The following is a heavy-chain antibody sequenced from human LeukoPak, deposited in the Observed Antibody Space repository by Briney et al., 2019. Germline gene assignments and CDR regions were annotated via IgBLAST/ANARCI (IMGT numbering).Heavy chain of an antibody. Sequence: KPSETLPLTCTVSGDSISNFYWSWIRQPAGKGLEWIGRIYTSGSTNYNPSLKSRVTMSVDTSKNQFSLKLSSVTAADTAVYYCARDVVAAPGTWDYWGQGTLVTVSS. V-gene: IGHV4-4*07. D-gene: IGHD6-13*01. CDR3: ARDVVAAPGTWDY. CDR1: GDSISNFY. J-gene: IGHJ4*02. CDR2: IYTSGST.